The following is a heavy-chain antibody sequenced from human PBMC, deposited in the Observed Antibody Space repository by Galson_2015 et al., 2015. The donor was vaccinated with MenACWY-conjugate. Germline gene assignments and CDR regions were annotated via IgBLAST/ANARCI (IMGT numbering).Heavy chain of an antibody. Sequence: SLRLSCAASGFKFNTYGMHWVRQAPGRGLEWMAVIWYDGSEKYYADSVRGRFTISRDNSKDTAFLQMNSLRADDTAVYYCAREGYYYNGDSRNRAFDIWCQGTMVTVSS. CDR2: IWYDGSEK. D-gene: IGHD3-10*01. V-gene: IGHV3-33*01. J-gene: IGHJ3*02. CDR1: GFKFNTYG. CDR3: AREGYYYNGDSRNRAFDI.